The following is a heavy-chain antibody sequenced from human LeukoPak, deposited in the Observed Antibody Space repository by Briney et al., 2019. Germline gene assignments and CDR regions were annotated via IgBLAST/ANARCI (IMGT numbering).Heavy chain of an antibody. CDR1: GFTFSSYA. J-gene: IGHJ4*02. CDR2: ISYDGSNK. D-gene: IGHD5-24*01. V-gene: IGHV3-30-3*01. CDR3: ASLQGDY. Sequence: GGSLRLSCAASGFTFSSYAMHWVRQAPGKGLEWVAVISYDGSNKYYADSVKGRFTISRDNSKNTLYLQMNSLRAEDTAVYYCASLQGDYWGQGTLVTVSP.